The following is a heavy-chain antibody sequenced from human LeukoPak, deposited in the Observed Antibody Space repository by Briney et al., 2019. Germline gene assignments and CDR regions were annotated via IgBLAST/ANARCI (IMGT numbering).Heavy chain of an antibody. J-gene: IGHJ4*02. CDR1: GFTFSSYA. CDR3: AKRSSGWYSLDY. D-gene: IGHD6-19*01. CDR2: ISGSGGST. Sequence: GGSLRLSCAASGFTFSSYAMSWARQAPGKGLEWVSAISGSGGSTYYADSVKGRFTISRDNSKNTLYLQMNSLRAEDTAVYYCAKRSSGWYSLDYWGQGTLVTVSS. V-gene: IGHV3-23*01.